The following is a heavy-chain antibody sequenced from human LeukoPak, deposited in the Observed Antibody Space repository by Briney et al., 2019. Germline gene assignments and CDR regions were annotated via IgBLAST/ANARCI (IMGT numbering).Heavy chain of an antibody. V-gene: IGHV4-4*07. D-gene: IGHD1-26*01. CDR3: ARGQLGGNWFDP. CDR1: GGSISSYY. CDR2: IYTSGST. J-gene: IGHJ5*02. Sequence: SETLSLTCTASGGSISSYYWSWIRQPAGKGLEWIGRIYTSGSTNYNPSLKSRVTRSVDTSKNQFSLKLSSVTAADTAVYYCARGQLGGNWFDPWGQGTLVTVSS.